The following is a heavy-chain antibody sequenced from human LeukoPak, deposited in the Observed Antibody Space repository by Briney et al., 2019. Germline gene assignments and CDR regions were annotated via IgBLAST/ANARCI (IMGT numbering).Heavy chain of an antibody. V-gene: IGHV3-7*03. CDR3: ARDADQWELGGSWVT. D-gene: IGHD1-26*01. Sequence: GGSLRLSCAASGFTFSSYWMSWVRQAPGKGLEWVANIKQDGSEKYYVDSVKGRFTISRDNAKNSLYLQMNSLRAEDTAVYYCARDADQWELGGSWVTWGQGTLVTVSS. CDR2: IKQDGSEK. J-gene: IGHJ5*02. CDR1: GFTFSSYW.